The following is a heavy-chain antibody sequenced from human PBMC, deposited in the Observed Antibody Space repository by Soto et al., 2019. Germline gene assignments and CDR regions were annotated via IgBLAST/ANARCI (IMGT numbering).Heavy chain of an antibody. CDR2: IYYRGST. J-gene: IGHJ4*02. Sequence: SETLSLTCTVSGGSISSYYGSWIRQSPGKGLEWIGYIYYRGSTNYNPSLKSRVTISVDSSKNQFSLKLTSVTAADTAVYFCATYQLRGYSGYDSPYFEYWGQGTLVTVSS. CDR3: ATYQLRGYSGYDSPYFEY. V-gene: IGHV4-59*01. CDR1: GGSISSYY. D-gene: IGHD5-12*01.